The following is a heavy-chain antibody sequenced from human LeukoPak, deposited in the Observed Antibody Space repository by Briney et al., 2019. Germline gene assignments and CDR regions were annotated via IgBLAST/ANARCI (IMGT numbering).Heavy chain of an antibody. J-gene: IGHJ3*02. D-gene: IGHD3-3*01. CDR2: ISKSGSSV. V-gene: IGHV3-11*04. CDR3: ASRRVAAFDI. Sequence: GGSLRLSCAASGFTFSDYYMSWIRQAPGKGLEWVSYISKSGSSVDYADSVKGRFTISRDNAKNSLYLQMDSLTAEDTAVYYCASRRVAAFDIWGQGTLITVSS. CDR1: GFTFSDYY.